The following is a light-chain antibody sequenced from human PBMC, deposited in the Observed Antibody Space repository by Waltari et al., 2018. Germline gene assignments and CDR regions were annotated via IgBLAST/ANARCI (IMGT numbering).Light chain of an antibody. J-gene: IGKJ4*01. V-gene: IGKV1-33*01. CDR2: DVS. CDR3: QQYHNLPLT. CDR1: QDIRNY. Sequence: DIQLTQSPSSLSAAVGDRVTITCQASQDIRNYINWYQQRPGKAPKRLIYDVSDLERGVPSRFSGSGSGTAFTFTISSLQPEDVATYFCQQYHNLPLTFGGGTKVDIK.